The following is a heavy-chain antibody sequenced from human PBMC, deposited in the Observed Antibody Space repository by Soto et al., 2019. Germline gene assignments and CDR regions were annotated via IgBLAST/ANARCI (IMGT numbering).Heavy chain of an antibody. J-gene: IGHJ3*02. CDR3: ARDPGNYGDYLPDDAFDI. D-gene: IGHD4-17*01. V-gene: IGHV4-30-4*01. CDR2: IYYSGST. Sequence: QVQLQESGPGLVKPSQTLSLTCTVSGGSISSGDYYWSWIRQPPGKGLEWIGYIYYSGSTYYNPSLKSRVTISVDTSKNQFSLKLSAVTAADTAVYYCARDPGNYGDYLPDDAFDIWGQGTMVTVSS. CDR1: GGSISSGDYY.